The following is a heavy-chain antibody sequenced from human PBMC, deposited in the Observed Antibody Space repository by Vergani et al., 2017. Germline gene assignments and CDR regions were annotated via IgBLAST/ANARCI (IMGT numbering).Heavy chain of an antibody. J-gene: IGHJ6*03. CDR3: ARNKVRYSGSLGYMDV. Sequence: QVQLVQSGAEVKKPGASVKVSCKASGYTFTSYYMHWVRQAPGQGLEWMGIINPSGGSTSYVQKFQGRVTMTRDTPTSTVYMELSSLVSEDTAVYYCARNKVRYSGSLGYMDVWGKGTTVTVSS. V-gene: IGHV1-46*01. CDR2: INPSGGST. D-gene: IGHD1-26*01. CDR1: GYTFTSYY.